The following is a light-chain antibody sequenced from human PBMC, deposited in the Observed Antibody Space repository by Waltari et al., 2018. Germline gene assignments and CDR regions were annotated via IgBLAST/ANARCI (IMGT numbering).Light chain of an antibody. CDR2: SAN. V-gene: IGLV1-44*01. Sequence: QSVLAQPPSASGTPGQWVTISWSGSSSHTGSTAVTWYQLLPASAPRPLIYSANQRPSGVPDRFSGSKSGTSASLAISGLQSGDEADYYCATWDDSLTAWVFGGGTKLTVL. J-gene: IGLJ3*02. CDR1: SSHTGSTA. CDR3: ATWDDSLTAWV.